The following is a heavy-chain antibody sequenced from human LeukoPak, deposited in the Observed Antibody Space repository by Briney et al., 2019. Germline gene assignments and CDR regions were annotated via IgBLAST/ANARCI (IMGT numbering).Heavy chain of an antibody. V-gene: IGHV3-30-3*01. J-gene: IGHJ4*02. CDR1: GFTFSSYA. CDR3: ARDLVLTGWPYYFDY. D-gene: IGHD3-9*01. CDR2: ISYDGSNK. Sequence: GGSLRLSCAASGFTFSSYAMHWVRQAPGKGLEWVAVISYDGSNKYYADSVKGRFTISRDNSKNTLYLQMNSLRAEDTAVYYCARDLVLTGWPYYFDYWGQGTLVTVSS.